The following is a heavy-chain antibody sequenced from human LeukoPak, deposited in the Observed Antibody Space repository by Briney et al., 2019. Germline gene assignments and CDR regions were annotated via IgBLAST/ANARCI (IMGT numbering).Heavy chain of an antibody. CDR3: AREGKITMVRGVIRYYYMDV. CDR2: NSGST. J-gene: IGHJ6*03. CDR1: GGSISSSSYY. V-gene: IGHV4-39*02. D-gene: IGHD3-10*01. Sequence: PSETLSLTCTVSGGSISSSSYYWGWIRQPPGKGLEWIGYNSGSTYYNPSLKSRVTMSVDTSKNQFSLKLSSVTAADTAVYYCAREGKITMVRGVIRYYYMDVWGKGTTVTISS.